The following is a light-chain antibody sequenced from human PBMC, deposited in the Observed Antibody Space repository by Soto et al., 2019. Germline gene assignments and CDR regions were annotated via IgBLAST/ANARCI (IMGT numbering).Light chain of an antibody. Sequence: DIQMTQSPSSLSASVGDRVTISCRASQSIGTYVSWYQQKPGRAPKLQIFAASNLQSGVPSRISGSGSGTDFTLTIRSLQPEDFATYFCQQSYTSPWTFGQGTKVEIK. CDR2: AAS. V-gene: IGKV1-39*01. CDR3: QQSYTSPWT. CDR1: QSIGTY. J-gene: IGKJ1*01.